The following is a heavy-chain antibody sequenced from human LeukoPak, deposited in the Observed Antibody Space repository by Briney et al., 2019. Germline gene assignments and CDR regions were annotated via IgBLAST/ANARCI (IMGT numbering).Heavy chain of an antibody. CDR1: GGTFSSYA. Sequence: GASVRVSCKASGGTFSSYAIIWVRQAPGQGLEWVGRIIPILGIPKYAQKFQGRVTITADKSTSTVYMELSSVRSEDTAVYYCARTSHGGFGDLLHHWGQGTLVTVSS. CDR2: IIPILGIP. V-gene: IGHV1-69*04. D-gene: IGHD3-10*01. J-gene: IGHJ4*02. CDR3: ARTSHGGFGDLLHH.